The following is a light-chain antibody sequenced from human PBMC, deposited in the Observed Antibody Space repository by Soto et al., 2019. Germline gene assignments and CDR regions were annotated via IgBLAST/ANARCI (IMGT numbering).Light chain of an antibody. CDR3: QQYNNWPPNT. V-gene: IGKV3-15*01. J-gene: IGKJ2*01. Sequence: EIVITQSPATLSVSPGERATLSCRASQSVRSNLAWYQQKPGQAPRLLIYGASTRATGIPARFSGSGSGTEFTLTLSSLQSEDFAVYYCQQYNNWPPNTFGQGTKLEIK. CDR1: QSVRSN. CDR2: GAS.